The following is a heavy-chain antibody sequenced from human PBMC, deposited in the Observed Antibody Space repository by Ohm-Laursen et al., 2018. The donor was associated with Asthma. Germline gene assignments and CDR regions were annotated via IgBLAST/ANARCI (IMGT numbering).Heavy chain of an antibody. D-gene: IGHD4-17*01. V-gene: IGHV1-3*01. Sequence: SVKVSCNASGHIFSSYTMQWVRQAPGQGLEWMGWFNSGTGDITYSHKFQGRVTITADTSASTTFMELPSLTSEDTAVYYCASSKGYGDYQSLDYWGQGTLVTVSS. CDR3: ASSKGYGDYQSLDY. CDR1: GHIFSSYT. CDR2: FNSGTGDI. J-gene: IGHJ4*02.